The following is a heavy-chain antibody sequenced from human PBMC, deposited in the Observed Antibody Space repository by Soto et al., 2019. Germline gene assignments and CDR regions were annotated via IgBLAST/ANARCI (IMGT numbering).Heavy chain of an antibody. CDR1: GFNFNAYV. D-gene: IGHD2-2*01. V-gene: IGHV3-23*01. CDR3: AKKSCSSPGCPYGMDV. J-gene: IGHJ6*02. CDR2: ISFTGDSR. Sequence: GGSLRLSCAASGFNFNAYVMNWVRQAPWKGLEWVSIISFTGDSRHYADSVKDRFTISRDNSQNTLYLQMNSLRAEDTAVYYCAKKSCSSPGCPYGMDVWGQGTTVTVSS.